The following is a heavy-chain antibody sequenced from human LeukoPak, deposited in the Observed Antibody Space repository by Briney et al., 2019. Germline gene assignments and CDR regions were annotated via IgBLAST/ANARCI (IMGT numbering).Heavy chain of an antibody. CDR2: ISYDGSNK. D-gene: IGHD3-10*01. CDR3: ARGSTMVRGVHDY. CDR1: GFTFSSYA. V-gene: IGHV3-30-3*01. Sequence: PGGSLRLSCAASGFTFSSYAMHWVRQAPGKGLEWVAVISYDGSNKYYADSVKGRFTISRDNSKNTLYLQMNSLRAEDTAVYYCARGSTMVRGVHDYWGQGTLVTVSS. J-gene: IGHJ4*02.